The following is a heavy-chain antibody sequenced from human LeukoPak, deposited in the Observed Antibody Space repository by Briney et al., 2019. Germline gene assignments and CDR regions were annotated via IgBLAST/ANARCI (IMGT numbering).Heavy chain of an antibody. D-gene: IGHD3-22*01. CDR2: IYISGST. V-gene: IGHV4-4*07. Sequence: SETLSLTCTVSGGSISSYYWSWIRQPAGKGLEWIGRIYISGSTNYNPSLKSRVTMSVDTSKNQFSLELSSVTAADTAVYYCARAGYYYDSSGYFDYWGQGTLVTVSS. J-gene: IGHJ4*02. CDR3: ARAGYYYDSSGYFDY. CDR1: GGSISSYY.